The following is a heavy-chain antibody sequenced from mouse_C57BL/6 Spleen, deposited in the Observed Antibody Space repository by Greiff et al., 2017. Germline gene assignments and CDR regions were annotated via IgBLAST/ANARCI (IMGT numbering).Heavy chain of an antibody. CDR2: LSDGGSYT. CDR3: AREGYYYGKAVYFDY. D-gene: IGHD1-1*01. V-gene: IGHV5-4*01. CDR1: GFTFSSYA. Sequence: EVQVVESGGGLVKPGGSLKLSCAASGFTFSSYAMSWVRQTPEKRLEWVATLSDGGSYTYYPDNVKGRFTISRDNAKNNLYLQMSHLKSEDTAMYYCAREGYYYGKAVYFDYWGQGTTLTVSS. J-gene: IGHJ2*01.